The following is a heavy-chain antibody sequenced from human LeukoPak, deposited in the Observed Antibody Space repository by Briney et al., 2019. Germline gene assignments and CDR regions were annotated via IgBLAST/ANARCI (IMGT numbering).Heavy chain of an antibody. Sequence: PSETLSLTCTVSGGSISSYYWSWIRQPPGKGLEWFGYIYYSGSTNYNPSLKSRVTISVDTSKNQFSLKLSSVTAADTAVYYCARGDGYIIDYWGQGTLVTVSS. D-gene: IGHD5-24*01. V-gene: IGHV4-59*01. J-gene: IGHJ4*02. CDR3: ARGDGYIIDY. CDR1: GGSISSYY. CDR2: IYYSGST.